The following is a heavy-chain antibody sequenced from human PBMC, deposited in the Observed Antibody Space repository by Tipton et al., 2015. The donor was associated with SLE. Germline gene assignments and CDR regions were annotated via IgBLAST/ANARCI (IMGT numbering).Heavy chain of an antibody. CDR1: GDSVSNGNYY. D-gene: IGHD3-10*01. CDR3: ARDIESGFGYYMDV. J-gene: IGHJ6*03. V-gene: IGHV4-39*07. CDR2: VFYRGVT. Sequence: TLSLTCSVSGDSVSNGNYYWGWIRQPPWQGLEWIGSVFYRGVTYYNPSLESRVTVSVDTSKNQFSLRLTSVTAADTAVYYCARDIESGFGYYMDVWGKGTTVTVSS.